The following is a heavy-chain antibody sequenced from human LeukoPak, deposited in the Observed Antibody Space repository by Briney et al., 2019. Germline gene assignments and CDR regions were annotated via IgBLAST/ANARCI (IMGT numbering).Heavy chain of an antibody. CDR3: ARHFGDAYRRSFDF. D-gene: IGHD5-24*01. CDR2: IYYTGST. J-gene: IGHJ4*02. Sequence: SETLSLTCTVSGGSISSYYWSWIRQPPGRGLEWIAYIYYTGSTNYNPSLKSRVTISVDTSKNQFSLKLSSVTAADTAVYYCARHFGDAYRRSFDFWGQETLVTVSS. V-gene: IGHV4-59*08. CDR1: GGSISSYY.